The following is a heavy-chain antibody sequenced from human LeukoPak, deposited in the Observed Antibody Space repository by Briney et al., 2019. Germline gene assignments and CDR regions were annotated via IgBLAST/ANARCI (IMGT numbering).Heavy chain of an antibody. CDR1: GFTFDDYA. V-gene: IGHV3-9*01. D-gene: IGHD1-26*01. CDR3: AKAQGELLNY. Sequence: GGSLRLSCATSGFTFDDYAMHWVRQAPGKGLEWVSGISWNSGSIGYADSVKGRFTISRDNAKNSLYLQMNSLRAEDTAVYYCAKAQGELLNYWGQGTLVTVSS. CDR2: ISWNSGSI. J-gene: IGHJ4*02.